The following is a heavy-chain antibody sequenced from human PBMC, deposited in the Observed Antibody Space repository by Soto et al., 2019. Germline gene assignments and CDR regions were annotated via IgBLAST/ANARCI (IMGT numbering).Heavy chain of an antibody. CDR2: ISSSSNTI. J-gene: IGHJ4*02. Sequence: EVQLVESGGGLGQPGGSLRLSCVVSGFTFSTSSMNWVRQAPGKGLEWVSYISSSSNTIYADSVKGRFTISRDNAKNSLYLQMNSLRYEDTAVYYCARVIWSGYLTSDYWGQGTLVTVSS. CDR3: ARVIWSGYLTSDY. V-gene: IGHV3-48*02. D-gene: IGHD3-3*01. CDR1: GFTFSTSS.